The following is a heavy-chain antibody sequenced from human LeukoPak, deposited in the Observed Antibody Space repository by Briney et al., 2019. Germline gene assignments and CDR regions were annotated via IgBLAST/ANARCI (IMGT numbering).Heavy chain of an antibody. CDR1: GYSFTSYW. CDR3: AREWGGSSLSNSYPELAFDI. CDR2: IIPIFGTA. D-gene: IGHD2-15*01. J-gene: IGHJ3*02. Sequence: KISCKGSGYSFTSYWIGWVRQAPGQGLEGMGGIIPIFGTANYAQTLQGRVTITADESTSTAYMELSSLRSEDTAVYYCAREWGGSSLSNSYPELAFDIWGQGTMVTVSS. V-gene: IGHV1-69*01.